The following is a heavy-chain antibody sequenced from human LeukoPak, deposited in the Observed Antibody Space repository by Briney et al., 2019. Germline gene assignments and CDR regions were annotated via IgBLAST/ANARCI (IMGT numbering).Heavy chain of an antibody. Sequence: ASVKVSCKASGYTFTSYYMHWVRQAPGQGLEWMGIINPSGGSTSYAQKFQGRVTMTRDMSTSTVYMELSSLRCEDTAVYYCSRAIDSIRLDYWGQGTLVTVSS. J-gene: IGHJ4*02. D-gene: IGHD2-21*01. CDR3: SRAIDSIRLDY. CDR1: GYTFTSYY. CDR2: INPSGGST. V-gene: IGHV1-46*01.